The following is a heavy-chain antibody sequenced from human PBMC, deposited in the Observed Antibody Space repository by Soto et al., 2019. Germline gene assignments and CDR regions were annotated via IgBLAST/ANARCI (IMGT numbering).Heavy chain of an antibody. J-gene: IGHJ3*02. V-gene: IGHV1-3*01. D-gene: IGHD3-9*01. CDR2: INAGNGNT. Sequence: ASVKVSCKASGYTFTSYAMHWVRQAPGQRLEWMGWINAGNGNTKYSQKFQGRVTITRDTSASTAYMELSSLRSEDTAVYYCARDFHVESRAKMQEILRYFDWLFPDAFDIWGQGTMVTVSS. CDR1: GYTFTSYA. CDR3: ARDFHVESRAKMQEILRYFDWLFPDAFDI.